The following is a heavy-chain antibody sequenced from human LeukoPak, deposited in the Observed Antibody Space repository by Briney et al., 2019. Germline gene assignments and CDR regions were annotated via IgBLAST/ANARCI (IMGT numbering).Heavy chain of an antibody. CDR2: FYYSGST. J-gene: IGHJ3*02. CDR3: ARTHDSGSSGLRTFDI. V-gene: IGHV4-39*07. CDR1: GGSISSGSYY. D-gene: IGHD1-26*01. Sequence: PSETLSLTCTVSGGSISSGSYYWGWLRQPPGRGLEWIGSFYYSGSTYYNPSLKSRVTISVDTSKNQFSLKLSSVTAADTAVYFCARTHDSGSSGLRTFDIWGQGTMVTVSS.